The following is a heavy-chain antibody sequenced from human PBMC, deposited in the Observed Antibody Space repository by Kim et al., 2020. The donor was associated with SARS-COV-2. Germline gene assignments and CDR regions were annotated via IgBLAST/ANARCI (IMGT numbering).Heavy chain of an antibody. CDR1: GFTFSDDY. CDR3: ANAGTYLAVGVS. V-gene: IGHV3-11*01. CDR2: ISNSGSTK. Sequence: GGSLRLSCAASGFTFSDDYMSWIRQAPGEGLEWVSYISNSGSTKYYADSVKGRFTISRDNAKKSLYLQMNSLRVEDTAVYYCANAGTYLAVGVSWGQGTL. D-gene: IGHD2-8*01. J-gene: IGHJ5*02.